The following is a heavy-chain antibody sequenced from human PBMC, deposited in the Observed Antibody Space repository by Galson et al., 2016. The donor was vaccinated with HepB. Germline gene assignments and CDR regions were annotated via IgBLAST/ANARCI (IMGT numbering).Heavy chain of an antibody. V-gene: IGHV3-48*03. Sequence: SLRLSCAASGFTFSSYEMNWVRQAPGKGLEWVSYISSSGNTIYYADSVKGRFTISRDNAKNSLYLQMNSLRVEDTAIYYCAKEMAEVGKPFFDYWGPGTQIIVSS. CDR2: ISSSGNTI. J-gene: IGHJ4*02. D-gene: IGHD5-24*01. CDR1: GFTFSSYE. CDR3: AKEMAEVGKPFFDY.